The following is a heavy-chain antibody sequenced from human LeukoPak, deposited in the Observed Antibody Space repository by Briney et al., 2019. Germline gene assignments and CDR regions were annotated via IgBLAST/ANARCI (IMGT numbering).Heavy chain of an antibody. J-gene: IGHJ5*02. V-gene: IGHV4-59*08. Sequence: SETLSLTCTVPGGSIRSYYWSWIRQPPGKGLEWIGYIYYSGSTNYNPSLRSRVTISVDTSKNQFSLRLTSVTAADTALYYCARHDYGDYGWFDPWGQGTLVTVSS. CDR1: GGSIRSYY. CDR3: ARHDYGDYGWFDP. CDR2: IYYSGST. D-gene: IGHD4-17*01.